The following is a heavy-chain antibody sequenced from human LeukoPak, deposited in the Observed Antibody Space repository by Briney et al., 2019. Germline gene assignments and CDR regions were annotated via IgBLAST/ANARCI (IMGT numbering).Heavy chain of an antibody. CDR1: GFTFSSYS. D-gene: IGHD1-26*01. V-gene: IGHV3-48*01. Sequence: PGGSLRLSCAASGFTFSSYSMNSVRQAPGKGLEWVSYISSSSSTIYYADSVKGRFTISRDNAKNSLYLQMNTLRAEDTAVYFCARSVGPFDYWGQGTLVTVSS. CDR3: ARSVGPFDY. J-gene: IGHJ4*02. CDR2: ISSSSSTI.